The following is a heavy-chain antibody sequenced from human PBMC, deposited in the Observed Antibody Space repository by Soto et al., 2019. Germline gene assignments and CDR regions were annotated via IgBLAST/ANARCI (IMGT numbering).Heavy chain of an antibody. D-gene: IGHD3-3*01. J-gene: IGHJ6*02. CDR3: ARGLQGPFWSGYYPDYYYGMDV. CDR1: GFTFSSYA. Sequence: GGSLRLSCAASGFTFSSYAMHWVRQAPGKGLEWVAVISYDGSNKYYADSVKGRFTISRDNSKNTLYLQMNSLRAEDTAVYYCARGLQGPFWSGYYPDYYYGMDVWGQGTTVTVSS. CDR2: ISYDGSNK. V-gene: IGHV3-30-3*01.